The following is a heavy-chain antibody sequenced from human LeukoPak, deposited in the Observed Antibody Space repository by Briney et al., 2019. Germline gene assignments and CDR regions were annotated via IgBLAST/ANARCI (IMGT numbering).Heavy chain of an antibody. J-gene: IGHJ4*02. CDR3: ATHKEGSYIES. V-gene: IGHV4-39*01. Sequence: PSETLSLTCSVSGGSITTTRLYWGWIRQSPGKGLEWIGSVSYFGNAYYRPSLLSRATISIDTSKKRISLKLTSVTARDTAIYYCATHKEGSYIESWGQGTLVTVSS. CDR1: GGSITTTRLY. D-gene: IGHD3-10*01. CDR2: VSYFGNA.